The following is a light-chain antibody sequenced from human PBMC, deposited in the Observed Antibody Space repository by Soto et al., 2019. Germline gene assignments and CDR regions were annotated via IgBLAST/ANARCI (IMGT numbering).Light chain of an antibody. CDR3: QSYDSSLSVYV. Sequence: QSVLTQPPSVSGAPGQRVTISCTGSSSNIGAGYDVHWYQQLPGTAPKLLIYGNSNRPSGVPDRFSGSKSVTSASLAITGLQAEDEADDYCQSYDSSLSVYVFGTGTKVTVL. V-gene: IGLV1-40*01. CDR1: SSNIGAGYD. J-gene: IGLJ1*01. CDR2: GNS.